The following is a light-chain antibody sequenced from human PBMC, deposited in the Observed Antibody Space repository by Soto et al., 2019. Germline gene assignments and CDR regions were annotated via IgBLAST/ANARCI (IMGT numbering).Light chain of an antibody. CDR1: QSVSYSY. CDR3: QQYGSSPPIT. J-gene: IGKJ5*01. Sequence: EIVLTQSPGNLSLSPGERATLSCRASQSVSYSYLAWYQQKPGQAPRLLIYGASSRATGIPDRFSGSGSGTDFTLTISRLEPEDFAVYYCQQYGSSPPITFGQGTRLEIK. CDR2: GAS. V-gene: IGKV3-20*01.